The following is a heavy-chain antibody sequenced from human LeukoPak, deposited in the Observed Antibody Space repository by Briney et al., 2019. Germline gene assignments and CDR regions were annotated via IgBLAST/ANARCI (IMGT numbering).Heavy chain of an antibody. D-gene: IGHD6-19*01. CDR2: ISGSGGST. CDR3: AKVGIAVAVPFDY. Sequence: GGSLRLSCAASGFSFSRYSMGWVRQAPGKGLEWVSAISGSGGSTYYADSVKGRFTISRDNSKNTLYLQMNSLRAEDTAVYYCAKVGIAVAVPFDYWGQGTLVTVSS. V-gene: IGHV3-23*01. J-gene: IGHJ4*02. CDR1: GFSFSRYS.